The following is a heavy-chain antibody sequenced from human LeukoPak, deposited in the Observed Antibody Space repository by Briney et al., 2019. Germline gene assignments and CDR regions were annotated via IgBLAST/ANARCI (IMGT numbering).Heavy chain of an antibody. CDR1: GYTFTSYD. CDR3: ASGGTHTELFDY. CDR2: MNPNSGNT. D-gene: IGHD1-7*01. J-gene: IGHJ4*02. Sequence: GASVKVSCKASGYTFTSYDINWVRQATGQGLEWMGWMNPNSGNTGYAQKFQGRVTMTMNTSISTAYMELSSLRSEDTAVYYCASGGTHTELFDYWGQGTLVTVSS. V-gene: IGHV1-8*01.